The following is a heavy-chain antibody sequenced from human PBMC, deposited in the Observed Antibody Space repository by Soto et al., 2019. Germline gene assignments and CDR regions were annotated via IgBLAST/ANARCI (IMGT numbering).Heavy chain of an antibody. CDR1: GYSFTSSW. V-gene: IGHV5-51*01. D-gene: IGHD5-12*01. J-gene: IGHJ4*02. CDR3: ARHGYSGYDWHFDY. Sequence: GESLKISCKRSGYSFTSSWLGWVRQMLEKGLERMGVCYPGNSDTRYSPPFQGQVTISADKSISIGDRQWSSQKTSDTAMYYCARHGYSGYDWHFDYWGQGTLVTIAS. CDR2: CYPGNSDT.